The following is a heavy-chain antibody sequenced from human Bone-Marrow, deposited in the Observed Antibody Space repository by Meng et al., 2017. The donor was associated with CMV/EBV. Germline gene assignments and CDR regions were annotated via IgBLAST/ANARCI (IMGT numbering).Heavy chain of an antibody. CDR1: GGSISSYY. CDR3: ARTLGYCSSTSCYLPAYFDY. V-gene: IGHV4-59*01. CDR2: IYYSGST. D-gene: IGHD2-2*01. J-gene: IGHJ4*02. Sequence: SETLSLTCTVSGGSISSYYWSWIRQPPGKGLEWIGYIYYSGSTNYNPSLKSRVTISVDTSKNQFSLKLSSVTAADTAVYYCARTLGYCSSTSCYLPAYFDYWGQGTLVTVYS.